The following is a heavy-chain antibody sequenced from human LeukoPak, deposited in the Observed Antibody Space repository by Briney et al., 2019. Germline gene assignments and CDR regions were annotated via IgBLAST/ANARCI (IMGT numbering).Heavy chain of an antibody. D-gene: IGHD3-10*01. J-gene: IGHJ4*02. V-gene: IGHV4-39*07. CDR3: AREMRSPRGGFDY. CDR1: SGSISSTGYY. CDR2: MYYSGST. Sequence: SETLSLTCTVSSGSISSTGYYWGWLRQPPGMGLEWIGSMYYSGSTYYNPSLKSRVTISVDTSKSQFSLKLSSVTAADTAVYYCAREMRSPRGGFDYWDQGTLVTVSS.